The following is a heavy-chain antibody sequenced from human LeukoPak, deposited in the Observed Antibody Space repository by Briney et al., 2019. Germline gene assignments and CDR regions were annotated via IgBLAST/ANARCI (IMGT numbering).Heavy chain of an antibody. CDR3: ARDRVVSARFGEVAS. D-gene: IGHD3-10*01. CDR1: GFTFSSYS. CDR2: ISSSSTYI. V-gene: IGHV3-21*01. J-gene: IGHJ5*01. Sequence: GGSLRLSCAASGFTFSSYSMNWVRQAPGKGLEWVSFISSSSTYIYYADSVKGRFTISRDDAKNSLYLQMSSLRADDTAVYYCARDRVVSARFGEVASWGQGTLVTVSS.